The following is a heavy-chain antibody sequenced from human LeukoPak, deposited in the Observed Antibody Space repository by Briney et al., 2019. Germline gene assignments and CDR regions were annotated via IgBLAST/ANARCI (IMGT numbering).Heavy chain of an antibody. D-gene: IGHD2-21*01. V-gene: IGHV4-34*01. Sequence: SETLSLTCAVYGGSFSGYYWSWIRQPPGKGLEWIGEINHSGSTNYNPSLKSRVTISVDTSKNQFSLKLSSVTAADTAVYYCARDYSEDASPYYFDYWGQGTLVTVSS. CDR1: GGSFSGYY. CDR3: ARDYSEDASPYYFDY. J-gene: IGHJ4*02. CDR2: INHSGST.